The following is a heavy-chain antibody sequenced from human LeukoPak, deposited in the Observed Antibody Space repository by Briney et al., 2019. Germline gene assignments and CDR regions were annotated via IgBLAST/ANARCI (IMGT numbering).Heavy chain of an antibody. J-gene: IGHJ3*02. Sequence: SETLSLTCTVSGGSISSYYWSWIRQPAGKGLEWIGRIYTSGSTNYNPSLKSRVTMSVDTSKNQFSLKLSSVTAADTAVYYCARDRCSSTSCPRGYDAFDIWGQGTMVTVSS. D-gene: IGHD2-2*01. V-gene: IGHV4-4*07. CDR2: IYTSGST. CDR3: ARDRCSSTSCPRGYDAFDI. CDR1: GGSISSYY.